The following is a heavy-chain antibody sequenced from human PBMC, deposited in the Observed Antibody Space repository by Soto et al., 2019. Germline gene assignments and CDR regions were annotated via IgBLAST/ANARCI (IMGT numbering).Heavy chain of an antibody. Sequence: PSETLSLTCTVSGGSLSSSSYYWGWIRQPPGQGQEWVGSIYHSGSTYYNPSLNSRVTFSVDTSKTQFSLTLSSVPAADTAVYYCARRQDYYDSSGYYNDAFDIWGQGTMVTVSS. CDR3: ARRQDYYDSSGYYNDAFDI. V-gene: IGHV4-39*01. D-gene: IGHD3-22*01. CDR1: GGSLSSSSYY. J-gene: IGHJ3*02. CDR2: IYHSGST.